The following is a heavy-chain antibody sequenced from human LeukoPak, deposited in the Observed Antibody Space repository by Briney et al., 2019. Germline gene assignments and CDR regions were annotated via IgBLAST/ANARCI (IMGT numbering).Heavy chain of an antibody. D-gene: IGHD3-22*01. Sequence: GESLKISCKGSGYSFTSYWIGWVRQMPGKGLEWMGIIYPGDSDTRYSPFFQGQVTISADKSISTAYLQWSSLKASDTAMYYCARPHYYDSSGYYPANYWGQGTLVTVSS. V-gene: IGHV5-51*01. CDR1: GYSFTSYW. CDR3: ARPHYYDSSGYYPANY. CDR2: IYPGDSDT. J-gene: IGHJ4*02.